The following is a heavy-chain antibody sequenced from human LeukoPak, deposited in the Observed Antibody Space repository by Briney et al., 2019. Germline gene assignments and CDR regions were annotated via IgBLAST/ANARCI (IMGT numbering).Heavy chain of an antibody. D-gene: IGHD6-19*01. CDR1: GFTFSSYA. CDR2: ISGSGGST. J-gene: IGHJ4*02. CDR3: AKDGNIAVAGTFDY. Sequence: GGSLRLSCAASGFTFSSYAMSWVRQAPEKGLEWVSAISGSGGSTYYADSVKGRFTISRDNSKNTLYLQMNSLRAEDTAVYYCAKDGNIAVAGTFDYWGQGTLVTVSS. V-gene: IGHV3-23*01.